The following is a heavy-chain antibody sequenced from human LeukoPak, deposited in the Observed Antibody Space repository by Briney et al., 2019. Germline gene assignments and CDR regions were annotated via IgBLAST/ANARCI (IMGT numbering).Heavy chain of an antibody. Sequence: PSETLSLTGTVSGGSISSYYWSWIRQPAGKGLEWIGRIYTSGSTNYNPSLKSRVTMSVDTSKNQFSLKLSSVTAADTAVYYCARGRHSSSWLYYFDYWGQGTLVTVSS. CDR3: ARGRHSSSWLYYFDY. J-gene: IGHJ4*02. V-gene: IGHV4-4*07. CDR1: GGSISSYY. D-gene: IGHD6-13*01. CDR2: IYTSGST.